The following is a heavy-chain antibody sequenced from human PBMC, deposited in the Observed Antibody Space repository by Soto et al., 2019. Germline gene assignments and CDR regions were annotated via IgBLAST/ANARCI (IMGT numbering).Heavy chain of an antibody. CDR1: GGSISSGGYY. V-gene: IGHV4-31*03. CDR3: ARVNYYGGNEIFDY. D-gene: IGHD4-17*01. J-gene: IGHJ4*02. Sequence: SETLSLTCTVSGGSISSGGYYWSWIRQHPGKGLEWIGYIYYSGSTYYNPSLKSRVTISVDTSKNQFSLKLSSVTAADTAVYYCARVNYYGGNEIFDYWGQGTLVTVSS. CDR2: IYYSGST.